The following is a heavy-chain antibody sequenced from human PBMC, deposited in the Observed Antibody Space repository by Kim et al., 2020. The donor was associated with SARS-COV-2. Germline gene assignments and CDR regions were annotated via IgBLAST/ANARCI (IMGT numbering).Heavy chain of an antibody. Sequence: GGSLRRSCAVSGFSFSDYKMDWLRQAPEQGLEWVSCISSSGNYIYHAGSVKGRFTISRDNANNSLYLQMNSLRADETAVYYCAREGLGTKVFYIWCQGT. CDR2: ISSSGNYI. V-gene: IGHV3-21*01. CDR3: AREGLGTKVFYI. D-gene: IGHD2-8*01. J-gene: IGHJ3*02. CDR1: GFSFSDYK.